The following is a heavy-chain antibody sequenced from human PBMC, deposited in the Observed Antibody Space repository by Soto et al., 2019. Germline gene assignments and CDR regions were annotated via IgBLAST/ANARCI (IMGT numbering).Heavy chain of an antibody. V-gene: IGHV3-23*01. CDR1: GFTFSRYA. CDR3: AKGGLGDCSTTSCLFHFDD. Sequence: EVQLLGSGGGLVQPGGSLRLSCTAAGFTFSRYAMIWVRQAPGKGLEWVSTISDSGSTYYAESVKGRLTISRDNSKHTLYLQMNSLRAEDTAVYYCAKGGLGDCSTTSCLFHFDDWGLGALVTVSS. D-gene: IGHD2-2*01. CDR2: ISDSGST. J-gene: IGHJ4*02.